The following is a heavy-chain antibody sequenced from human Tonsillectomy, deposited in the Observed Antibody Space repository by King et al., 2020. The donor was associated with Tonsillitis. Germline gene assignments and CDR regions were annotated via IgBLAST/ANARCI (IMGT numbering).Heavy chain of an antibody. D-gene: IGHD3-22*01. J-gene: IGHJ4*02. Sequence: QLVQSGGGLVKPGGSLRLSCAASGFTFSSYSMNWVLQAPGKGLEWVSSISSSSSYLYYADSVKGRFTISRDNAKNSLYLQMNSLRAEDTAVYYCAGVRDSSGYYYGFVDYWGQGTLVTVSS. CDR3: AGVRDSSGYYYGFVDY. CDR1: GFTFSSYS. V-gene: IGHV3-21*01. CDR2: ISSSSSYL.